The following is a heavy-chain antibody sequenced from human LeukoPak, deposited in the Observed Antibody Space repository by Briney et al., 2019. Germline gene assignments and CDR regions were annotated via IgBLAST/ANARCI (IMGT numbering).Heavy chain of an antibody. CDR1: GGSFSGYY. CDR2: INHSGST. J-gene: IGHJ5*02. D-gene: IGHD5-18*01. V-gene: IGHV4-34*01. CDR3: ARGRQLWLRGWFDP. Sequence: SETLSLTCAVYGGSFSGYYWSWIRQPPGKGLEWIGEINHSGSTNYNPSLKSRVTISVDTPKNQFSLKLSSVTAADTAVYYCARGRQLWLRGWFDPWGQGTLVTVSS.